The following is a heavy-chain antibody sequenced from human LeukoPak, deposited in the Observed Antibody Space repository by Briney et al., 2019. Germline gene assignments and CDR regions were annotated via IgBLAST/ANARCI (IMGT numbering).Heavy chain of an antibody. Sequence: GGSLRLSCATSGFTFSNYAMNWVRQAPGKGLEWVSAVGRYGDRIYYADSVKGRFTISRDNSQNTLSLQMNSLRAEDTALYYCAKGHGDYIPAEYLQNWARAPWSPSPQ. J-gene: IGHJ1*01. D-gene: IGHD4-17*01. CDR3: AKGHGDYIPAEYLQN. V-gene: IGHV3-23*01. CDR2: VGRYGDRI. CDR1: GFTFSNYA.